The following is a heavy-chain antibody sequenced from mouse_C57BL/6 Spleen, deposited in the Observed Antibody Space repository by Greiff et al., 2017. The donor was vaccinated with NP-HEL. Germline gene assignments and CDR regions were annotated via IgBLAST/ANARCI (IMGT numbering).Heavy chain of an antibody. D-gene: IGHD4-1*01. Sequence: EVKLMESGGGLVKPGGSLKLSCAASGFTFSSYAMSWVRQTPEKRLEWVATISDGGSYTYYPDNVKGRFTISRDNAKNNLYLQMSHLKSEDTAMYYCARGGTGSHFDYWGQGTTLTVSS. J-gene: IGHJ2*01. CDR3: ARGGTGSHFDY. CDR1: GFTFSSYA. CDR2: ISDGGSYT. V-gene: IGHV5-4*03.